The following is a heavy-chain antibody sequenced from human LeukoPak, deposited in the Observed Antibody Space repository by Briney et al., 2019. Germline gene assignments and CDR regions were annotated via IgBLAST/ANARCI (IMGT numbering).Heavy chain of an antibody. V-gene: IGHV4-31*03. CDR2: IYYSGST. Sequence: SETLSLTCTVSGGSISGGGYYWSWIRQHPGKGLEWIGYIYYSGSTYYNPSLKSRVTISVDTSKNQFSLKLSSVTAADTAVYYCARVRSSSSVIAFDIWGQGTMVTVSS. J-gene: IGHJ3*02. CDR1: GGSISGGGYY. CDR3: ARVRSSSSVIAFDI. D-gene: IGHD6-6*01.